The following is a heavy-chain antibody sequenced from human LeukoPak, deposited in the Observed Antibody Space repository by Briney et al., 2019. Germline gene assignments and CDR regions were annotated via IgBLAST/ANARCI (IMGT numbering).Heavy chain of an antibody. D-gene: IGHD3-22*01. CDR3: ATASRGYVDY. Sequence: GGSLRLSCAASGFTFTNAWMSWVRQAPGKGLEWVGRIKRKTDGGTTDYAAPVKGRFTISRDDSKNTLFLQMNSLKTEDTAMYYCATASRGYVDYWGQGTLVTVSS. V-gene: IGHV3-15*07. CDR1: GFTFTNAW. CDR2: IKRKTDGGTT. J-gene: IGHJ4*02.